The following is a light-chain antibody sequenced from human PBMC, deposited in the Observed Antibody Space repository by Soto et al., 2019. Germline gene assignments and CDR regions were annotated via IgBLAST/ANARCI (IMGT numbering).Light chain of an antibody. J-gene: IGKJ5*01. CDR1: QSVSST. CDR2: GAS. V-gene: IGKV3-15*01. CDR3: QQYNNWPIT. Sequence: ELVMTQSPATLSVSPGDRATLSCRASQSVSSTLAWYQQKPGQAPRLLIYGASTRATGIPARFSGSGSGTEFTLTISSLQSEDFEIYYCQQYNNWPITFGQGTRLEI.